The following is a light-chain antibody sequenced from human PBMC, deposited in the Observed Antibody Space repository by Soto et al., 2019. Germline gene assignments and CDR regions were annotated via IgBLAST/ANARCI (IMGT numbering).Light chain of an antibody. CDR1: QSVSSS. CDR3: QQSYSTPPFT. CDR2: EAS. J-gene: IGKJ3*01. Sequence: DIQMTQSPSPLSASVGDRVDITCRTSQSVSSSLNWYQAKPGKAPKLLIYEASSLESGDPSRYSGSGSGTDFTLTISSLQPEDSATYYCQQSYSTPPFTFGRGTRVDI. V-gene: IGKV1-39*01.